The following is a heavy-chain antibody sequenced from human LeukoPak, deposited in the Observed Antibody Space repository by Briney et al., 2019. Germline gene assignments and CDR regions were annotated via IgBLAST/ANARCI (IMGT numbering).Heavy chain of an antibody. CDR3: ARGSRPYCSSTSCYTDYYYYYMDV. V-gene: IGHV3-7*01. CDR1: GFTFSSYG. CDR2: IKQDGSEK. D-gene: IGHD2-2*02. J-gene: IGHJ6*03. Sequence: PGGSLRLSCTASGFTFSSYGMHWVRQAPGKGLEWVANIKQDGSEKYYVDSVKGRFTISRDNAKNSLYLQMNSLRAEDTAVYYCARGSRPYCSSTSCYTDYYYYYMDVWGKGTTVTVSS.